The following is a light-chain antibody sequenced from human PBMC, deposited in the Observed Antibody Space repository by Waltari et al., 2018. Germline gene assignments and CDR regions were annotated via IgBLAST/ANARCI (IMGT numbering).Light chain of an antibody. V-gene: IGKV3-20*01. CDR3: QHYVRLPAT. CDR2: GAS. CDR1: QSVGRT. J-gene: IGKJ1*01. Sequence: ELVLTQSPGTLSLSPGERAALSCRASQSVGRTLAWYQQKPGQAPRLLIYGASNRATGIPDRFSGSGSGTDFSLTISGLEPEDFAVYYCQHYVRLPATFGQGTKVEIK.